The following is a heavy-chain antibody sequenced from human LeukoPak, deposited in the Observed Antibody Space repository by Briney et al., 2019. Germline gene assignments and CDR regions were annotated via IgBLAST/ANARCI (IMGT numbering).Heavy chain of an antibody. J-gene: IGHJ2*01. Sequence: GGSPRLSCAASGFTFSSYSMSWVRQAPGKGLEWVSAISGSGGSTYYADSVKGRFTISRDNSKNTLYLQMNSLRAEDTAVYYCARHQGLSGTLGYFDLWGRGTLVTVSS. CDR2: ISGSGGST. D-gene: IGHD3-10*01. V-gene: IGHV3-23*01. CDR3: ARHQGLSGTLGYFDL. CDR1: GFTFSSYS.